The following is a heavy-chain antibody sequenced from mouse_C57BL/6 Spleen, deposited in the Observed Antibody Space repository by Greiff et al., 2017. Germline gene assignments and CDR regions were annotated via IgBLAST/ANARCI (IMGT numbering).Heavy chain of an antibody. CDR1: GYSFTGYY. CDR2: INPSTGGT. J-gene: IGHJ4*01. D-gene: IGHD1-1*01. CDR3: ARRVITTVSMDY. V-gene: IGHV1-42*01. Sequence: EVKLEESGPELVKPGASVKISCKASGYSFTGYYMNWVKQSPEKSLEWIGEINPSTGGTTYNQKFKAKATLTVDKTSSTAYMQLKSLTSEDSAVYYCARRVITTVSMDYWGQGTSVTVSS.